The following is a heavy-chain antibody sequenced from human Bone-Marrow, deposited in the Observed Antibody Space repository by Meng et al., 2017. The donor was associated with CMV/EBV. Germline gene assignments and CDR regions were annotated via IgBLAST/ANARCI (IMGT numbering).Heavy chain of an antibody. D-gene: IGHD1-7*01. CDR2: IYSGGSST. J-gene: IGHJ6*02. CDR1: GFTFSSYA. CDR3: AKARGNWNYEGGMDV. V-gene: IGHV3-23*03. Sequence: GGSLRLSCTASGFTFSSYALNWVRQAPGKGLEWVSIIYSGGSSTYYGDSVKGRFTISRDNSKTTLYMQMNSPRAEGMAVYYCAKARGNWNYEGGMDVWGQGTTVTVSS.